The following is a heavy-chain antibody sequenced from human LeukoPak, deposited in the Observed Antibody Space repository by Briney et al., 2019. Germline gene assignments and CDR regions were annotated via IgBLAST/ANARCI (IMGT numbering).Heavy chain of an antibody. CDR1: GFTFSSSS. CDR3: AKGIFSGLLYIDY. CDR2: ITDAVGST. D-gene: IGHD5-12*01. J-gene: IGHJ4*02. Sequence: GGPLRLSCAASGFTFSSSSISWVRQAPGKGLEWVSAITDAVGSTHYADSVKGRFTISSDNSKNTVYLQMNSLRPEDMAVYYCAKGIFSGLLYIDYWGQGTLVTVSS. V-gene: IGHV3-23*01.